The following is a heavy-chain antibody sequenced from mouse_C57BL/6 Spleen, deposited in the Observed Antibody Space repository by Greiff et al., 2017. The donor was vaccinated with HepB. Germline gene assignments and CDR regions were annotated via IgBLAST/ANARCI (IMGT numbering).Heavy chain of an antibody. V-gene: IGHV5-17*01. Sequence: DVMLVESGGGLVKPGGSLKLSCAASGFTFSDYGMHWVRQAPEKGLEWVAYISSGSSTIYYADTVKGRFTISRDNAKNTLFLQMTSLRSEDTAMYYCARVGDYGSSYVDYAMDYWGQGTSVTVSS. CDR3: ARVGDYGSSYVDYAMDY. CDR1: GFTFSDYG. J-gene: IGHJ4*01. CDR2: ISSGSSTI. D-gene: IGHD1-1*01.